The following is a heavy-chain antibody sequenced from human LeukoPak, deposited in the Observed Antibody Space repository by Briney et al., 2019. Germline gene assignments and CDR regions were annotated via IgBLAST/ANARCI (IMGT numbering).Heavy chain of an antibody. J-gene: IGHJ4*02. D-gene: IGHD6-13*01. Sequence: SETLSLTCSVSGGSISSYYWSWIRQPPGKGLEWIGYMYYSESTIYNPSLKSRVTILVDMSKNQFSLKLSSVTAADTAVYYCARDPAAGPVAYFDYWGQGTLVTVSS. CDR1: GGSISSYY. V-gene: IGHV4-59*01. CDR2: MYYSEST. CDR3: ARDPAAGPVAYFDY.